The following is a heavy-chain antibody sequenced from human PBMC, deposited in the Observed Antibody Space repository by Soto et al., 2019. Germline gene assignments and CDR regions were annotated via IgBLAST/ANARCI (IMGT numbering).Heavy chain of an antibody. V-gene: IGHV3-11*01. CDR2: ITFSGNTV. J-gene: IGHJ6*02. CDR3: ARVSWREKYGMDV. CDR1: EFTFSDSY. Sequence: GVSLSHSCAASEFTFSDSYVSWIRQAPGKGLEWISYITFSGNTVYYADSLKGRFTISRDNAKNSLYLQMNRLRAEDTAVYYCARVSWREKYGMDVWGQGTTVTVFS.